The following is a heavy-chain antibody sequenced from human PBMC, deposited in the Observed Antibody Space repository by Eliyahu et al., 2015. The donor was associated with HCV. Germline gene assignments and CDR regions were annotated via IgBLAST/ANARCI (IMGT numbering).Heavy chain of an antibody. J-gene: IGHJ6*02. CDR1: GFTFXSYA. CDR2: ISYDGSNK. D-gene: IGHD4-11*01. Sequence: QVQLVESGGGVVQPGRXLXLSCAASGFTFXSYAMHWVRXAPGKGLEWVAVISYDGSNKYYADSVKGRFTISRDNSKNTLYLQMNSLRAEDTAVYYCARDPPSINRDYIPYYYYYYGMDVWGQGTTVTVSS. V-gene: IGHV3-30-3*01. CDR3: ARDPPSINRDYIPYYYYYYGMDV.